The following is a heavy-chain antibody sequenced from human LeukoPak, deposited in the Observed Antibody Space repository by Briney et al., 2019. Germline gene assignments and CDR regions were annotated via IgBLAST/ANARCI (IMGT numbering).Heavy chain of an antibody. V-gene: IGHV4-31*03. Sequence: SETLSLTCTVSGGSISSGGYYWSWIRQHPGKGLEWIGYIYYSGSTYYNPSLKSRVTISVDTSKNQLSLKLSSVTAADTAVYYSARDLLVVVRAAMHRIPYYYYGMDVWGQGTTVTVSS. J-gene: IGHJ6*02. CDR2: IYYSGST. CDR1: GGSISSGGYY. D-gene: IGHD2-2*01. CDR3: ARDLLVVVRAAMHRIPYYYYGMDV.